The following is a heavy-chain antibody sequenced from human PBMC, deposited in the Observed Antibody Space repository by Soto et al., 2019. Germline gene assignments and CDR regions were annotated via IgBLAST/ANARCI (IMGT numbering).Heavy chain of an antibody. CDR2: IIPIFGTA. CDR3: ARRSRVVVVVAASDAFDI. CDR1: GGTFSSYA. J-gene: IGHJ3*02. V-gene: IGHV1-69*05. Sequence: QVQLVQSGAEVKKPGSSVKVSCKASGGTFSSYAISWVRQAPGQGLEWMGGIIPIFGTANYAQKFQGRVTITPDESTSTAYMELSSLRSEDTAVYYCARRSRVVVVVAASDAFDIWGQGTMVTVSS. D-gene: IGHD2-15*01.